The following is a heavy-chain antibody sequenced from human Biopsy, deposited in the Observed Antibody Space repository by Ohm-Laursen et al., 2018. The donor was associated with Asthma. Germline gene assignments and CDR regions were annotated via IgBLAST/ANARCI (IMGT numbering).Heavy chain of an antibody. CDR3: ARGPEWSGLDI. CDR1: GLSSSGYY. D-gene: IGHD3-3*01. CDR2: SDHRGNT. J-gene: IGHJ6*02. Sequence: PSETLSLTCGMYGLSSSGYYWTWIRQPPGKGLEWIGESDHRGNTNINPTLKSRVTISKDKSANEFSLKMRSVTAADTAIYYCARGPEWSGLDIWGQGTTVTVSS. V-gene: IGHV4-34*01.